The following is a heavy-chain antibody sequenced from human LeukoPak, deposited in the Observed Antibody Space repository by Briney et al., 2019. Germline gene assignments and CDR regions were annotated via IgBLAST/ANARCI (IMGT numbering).Heavy chain of an antibody. Sequence: GSLRLSCAASGFTFSSYGMHGVRQAPGKGLEWGAFIRYNGRDNYYTDSVKGRFTISRDNSKNTLYLQMNSLRAEHTAVYYCARDHLSSGSSPDYYYYYYMDVWGKGTTVTISS. J-gene: IGHJ6*03. CDR3: ARDHLSSGSSPDYYYYYYMDV. CDR1: GFTFSSYG. V-gene: IGHV3-30*02. CDR2: IRYNGRDN. D-gene: IGHD6-19*01.